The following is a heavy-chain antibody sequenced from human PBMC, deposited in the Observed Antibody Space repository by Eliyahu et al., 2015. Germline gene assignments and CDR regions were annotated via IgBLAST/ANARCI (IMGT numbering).Heavy chain of an antibody. CDR3: ARSGDYDFSTGEYVDWFDP. CDR2: INTGNGYT. V-gene: IGHV1-3*04. J-gene: IGHJ5*02. Sequence: QVQLAQSGAEVKRPGASVTVSCKVSGYLFTAYMIHWVRQAPGQRLEWMGWINTGNGYTEYSQKFQGRVIMTRDTSADTASMVLRSLTSEDTAIYYCARSGDYDFSTGEYVDWFDPWGQGTLVTVS. D-gene: IGHD3/OR15-3a*01. CDR1: GYLFTAYM.